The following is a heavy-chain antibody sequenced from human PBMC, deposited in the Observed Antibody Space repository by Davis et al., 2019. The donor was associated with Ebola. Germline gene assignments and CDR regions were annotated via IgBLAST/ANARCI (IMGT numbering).Heavy chain of an antibody. J-gene: IGHJ4*02. CDR2: IIPIFGTA. D-gene: IGHD3-10*01. V-gene: IGHV1-69*13. Sequence: SVTVSCQASVCTFISYPISWVRQAPGHGFEWMGGIIPIFGTANYAQKFQGRATITADESTSTAYMELSSLRSEDTAVYYCARMGQGIRESRDYFDYWGQGTLVTVSS. CDR1: VCTFISYP. CDR3: ARMGQGIRESRDYFDY.